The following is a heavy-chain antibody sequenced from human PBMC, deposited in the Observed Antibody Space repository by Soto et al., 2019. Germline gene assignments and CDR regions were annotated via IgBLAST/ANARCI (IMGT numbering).Heavy chain of an antibody. CDR3: AKATGNNWYFDL. V-gene: IGHV3-30*18. D-gene: IGHD2-8*02. CDR2: ISYDGSNK. CDR1: GFTFSSYG. Sequence: PGGSLRLSCAASGFTFSSYGMHWVRQAPGKGLEWVADISYDGSNKNYADSVKGRFTISRDNSKNTLYLQMHSLRAEDTAVYYCAKATGNNWYFDLWGCGTLVTVSS. J-gene: IGHJ2*01.